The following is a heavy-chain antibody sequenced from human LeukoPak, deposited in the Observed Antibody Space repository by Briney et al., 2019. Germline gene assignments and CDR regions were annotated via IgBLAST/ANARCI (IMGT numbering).Heavy chain of an antibody. CDR2: ISGSGGST. CDR1: GFTFSSYA. D-gene: IGHD2-15*01. V-gene: IGHV3-23*01. J-gene: IGHJ4*02. CDR3: ARDGTYCSGGSCYFANSDY. Sequence: PGGSLRLSCAASGFTFSSYAMSWVRQAPGKGLEWVSAISGSGGSTYYADSVKGRFTISRDNSKNTLYLQMGSLRAEDMAVYYCARDGTYCSGGSCYFANSDYWGQGTLVTVSS.